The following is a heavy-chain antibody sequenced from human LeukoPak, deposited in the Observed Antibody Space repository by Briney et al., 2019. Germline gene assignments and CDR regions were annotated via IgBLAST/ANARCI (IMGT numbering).Heavy chain of an antibody. CDR3: ARGPRVIYFSGGSCSPLPRRRRSFDF. D-gene: IGHD2-15*01. V-gene: IGHV4-34*01. J-gene: IGHJ4*02. Sequence: SETVSLMCSVYWGSFSGYYWRWLRPPPGKGREGIGKINHRGRTNYNPSLKSRVTISVDTSKNQSSLKLSSATATATAVYYCARGPRVIYFSGGSCSPLPRRRRSFDFWGQGTLVTVSS. CDR2: INHRGRT. CDR1: WGSFSGYY.